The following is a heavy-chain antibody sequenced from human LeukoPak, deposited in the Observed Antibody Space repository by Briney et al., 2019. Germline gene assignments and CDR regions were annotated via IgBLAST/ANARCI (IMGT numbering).Heavy chain of an antibody. CDR1: GFTFSSYW. V-gene: IGHV3-7*01. CDR2: IKQDGSEK. CDR3: ARVEYYDSSGYTY. J-gene: IGHJ4*02. Sequence: GGSLRLSCAASGFTFSSYWMTWVRQAPGKGLEWVANIKQDGSEKYYVDSVKGRFTISRDNAKNSLYLQMDSLRAEDTAVYYCARVEYYDSSGYTYWGQGTLVTVSS. D-gene: IGHD3-22*01.